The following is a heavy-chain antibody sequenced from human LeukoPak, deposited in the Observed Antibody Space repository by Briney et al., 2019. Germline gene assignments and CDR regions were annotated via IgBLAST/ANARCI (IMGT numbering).Heavy chain of an antibody. J-gene: IGHJ4*02. V-gene: IGHV1-18*01. CDR1: GYTFTSYG. Sequence: ASVKVSCKASGYTFTSYGISWVRQAPGQGLEWMGWISAYNGNTNYAQKLQGRVTMTTDTSTSTAYMELRSLRSDDTAVYHCARDRFGPRIAAAGTPGYDYWGQGALVTVSS. CDR3: ARDRFGPRIAAAGTPGYDY. CDR2: ISAYNGNT. D-gene: IGHD6-13*01.